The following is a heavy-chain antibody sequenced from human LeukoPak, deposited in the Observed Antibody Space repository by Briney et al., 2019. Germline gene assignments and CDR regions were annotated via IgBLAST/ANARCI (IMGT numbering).Heavy chain of an antibody. D-gene: IGHD3-22*01. V-gene: IGHV3-33*01. CDR1: GFTFSSYG. CDR2: IWYDGSNK. CDR3: ARANRTRISITMTTEY. J-gene: IGHJ4*02. Sequence: GRSLRLSCAASGFTFSSYGMHWVRQAPGKGLEWVAVIWYDGSNKYYADSVKGRFTISRDNSKNTLYRQMNSLRAEDTAVYYCARANRTRISITMTTEYWGQGTLVTVSS.